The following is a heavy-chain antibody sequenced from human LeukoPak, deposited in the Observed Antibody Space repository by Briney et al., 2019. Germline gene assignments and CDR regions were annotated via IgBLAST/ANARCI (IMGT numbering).Heavy chain of an antibody. CDR2: ISGSGGST. V-gene: IGHV3-23*01. Sequence: PGGSLRLSCAASGFTFSSYAMSWVRQAPGKGLEWVSAISGSGGSTYYADSVRGRFTISRDNSKNTLYLQMNSLRAEDTAVYYCAKGVLVGDYFDYWGQGTLVTVSS. J-gene: IGHJ4*02. CDR1: GFTFSSYA. D-gene: IGHD3-3*02. CDR3: AKGVLVGDYFDY.